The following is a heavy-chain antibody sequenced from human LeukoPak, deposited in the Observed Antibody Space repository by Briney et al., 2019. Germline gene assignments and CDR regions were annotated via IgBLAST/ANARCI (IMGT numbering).Heavy chain of an antibody. V-gene: IGHV3-23*01. CDR2: ITGSGGDT. D-gene: IGHD7-27*01. CDR1: GFTFSNYA. CDR3: AKGRLGIMYYFDY. J-gene: IGHJ4*02. Sequence: PGGSLRLSCAASGFTFSNYAKGWVRQAPGKWLEWVSTITGSGGDTYYADSVKGRFTISRDNSRNTVYLQANSLRAEDAAMYYCAKGRLGIMYYFDYWGQGTLVTVSS.